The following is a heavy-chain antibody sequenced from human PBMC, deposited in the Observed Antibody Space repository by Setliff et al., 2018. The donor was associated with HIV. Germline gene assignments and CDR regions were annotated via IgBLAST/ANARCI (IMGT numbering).Heavy chain of an antibody. J-gene: IGHJ1*01. CDR1: GFSISSGHY. CDR3: ARDSNAPYFQH. CDR2: IYHSGST. V-gene: IGHV4-38-2*02. Sequence: PSETLSLTCAVSGFSISSGHYWGWIRQPPGKGLEWIGSIYHSGSTYYSPSLKSRVTISVDTSKNQFSLKLNSVTAADTAVYYCARDSNAPYFQHWGQGTLVTVSS. D-gene: IGHD1-1*01.